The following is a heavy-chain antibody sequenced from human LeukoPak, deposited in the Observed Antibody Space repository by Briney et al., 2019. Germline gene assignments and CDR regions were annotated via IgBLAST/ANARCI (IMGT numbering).Heavy chain of an antibody. CDR1: GFTFSNYS. CDR2: ISGSGGAT. CDR3: AKDRSSGGSCSNY. Sequence: GSLRLSCAASGFTFSNYSMTWVRQAPGKGLEWVSGISGSGGATYYADSVKGRFTISRDNSENTVYLQMNSLRVEDTGIYYCAKDRSSGGSCSNYWGRGTQVTVSS. D-gene: IGHD2-15*01. J-gene: IGHJ4*02. V-gene: IGHV3-23*01.